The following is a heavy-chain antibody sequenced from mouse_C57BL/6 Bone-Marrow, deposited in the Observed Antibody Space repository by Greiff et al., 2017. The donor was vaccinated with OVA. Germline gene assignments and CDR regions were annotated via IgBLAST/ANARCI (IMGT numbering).Heavy chain of an antibody. V-gene: IGHV5-17*01. CDR2: ISSGSSTI. CDR3: AMGDYDGYYYAMDY. CDR1: GFTFSDYG. J-gene: IGHJ4*01. D-gene: IGHD2-4*01. Sequence: EVQLVESGGGLVKPGGSLKLSCAASGFTFSDYGMHWVRQAPEKGLEWVAYISSGSSTIYYAEKVKGRFTISRDNAKNTLFLQMTSLRSEDTAMYYCAMGDYDGYYYAMDYWGQGTSVTVSS.